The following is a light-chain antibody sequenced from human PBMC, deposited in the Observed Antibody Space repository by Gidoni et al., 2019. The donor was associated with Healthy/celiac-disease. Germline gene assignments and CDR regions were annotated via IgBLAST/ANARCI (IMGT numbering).Light chain of an antibody. CDR2: AAS. Sequence: DIQLTQSPSFLSASVGDRVTITCRASQGISSYLACYQQKPGKAPKLLLYAASTLQSGVPSRFIGSGSGTEFTLTISSLQPEDFATYYCQQLNSYPPTFGQGTKLEIK. CDR1: QGISSY. V-gene: IGKV1-9*01. CDR3: QQLNSYPPT. J-gene: IGKJ2*01.